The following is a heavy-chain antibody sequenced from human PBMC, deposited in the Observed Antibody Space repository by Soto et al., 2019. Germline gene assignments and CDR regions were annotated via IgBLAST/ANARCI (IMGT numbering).Heavy chain of an antibody. CDR2: IYYSGST. CDR3: ATYGSGSYKPTTFDY. Sequence: QVQLQESGPGLVKPSQTLSLTCTVSGGSISSGDYYWSWIRQHPGKGLEWIGYIYYSGSTYYNPSLKSRVTISVDTSKDQFSLKLSSVTAADTAVYYCATYGSGSYKPTTFDYWGQGTLVTVSS. D-gene: IGHD3-10*01. CDR1: GGSISSGDYY. V-gene: IGHV4-31*03. J-gene: IGHJ4*02.